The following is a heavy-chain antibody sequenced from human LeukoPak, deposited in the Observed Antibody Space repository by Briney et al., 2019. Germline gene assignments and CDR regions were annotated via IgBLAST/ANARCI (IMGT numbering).Heavy chain of an antibody. CDR2: INHSGST. CDR1: GGSFSGYY. CDR3: ARGLFH. D-gene: IGHD2-21*01. V-gene: IGHV4-34*01. Sequence: SETLSLTCAVYGGSFSGYYWSWIRQPPGKGLEWIGEINHSGSTNYNPSLKSRVTISVDTSKNQFSLKLSSVTAADTAAYYCARGLFHWGQGTLVTVSS. J-gene: IGHJ4*02.